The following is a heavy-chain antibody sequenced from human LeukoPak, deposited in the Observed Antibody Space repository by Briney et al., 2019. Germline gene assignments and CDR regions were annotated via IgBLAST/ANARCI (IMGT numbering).Heavy chain of an antibody. CDR1: GFTFSSYG. CDR2: IWYDGSNK. CDR3: ARRGYSYVDGYFDY. D-gene: IGHD5-18*01. Sequence: GSLRLSCAASGFTFSSYGMHWVRQAPGKGLEWVAVIWYDGSNKYYADSVKGRFTISRDNSKNTLYLQMNSLIAVDTAVYYCARRGYSYVDGYFDYWGQGTLVTVCS. J-gene: IGHJ4*02. V-gene: IGHV3-33*01.